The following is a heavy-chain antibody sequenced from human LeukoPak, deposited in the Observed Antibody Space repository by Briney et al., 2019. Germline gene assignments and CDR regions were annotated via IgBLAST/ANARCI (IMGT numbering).Heavy chain of an antibody. D-gene: IGHD6-19*01. CDR2: MNPNSGNT. CDR1: GYTFTSYD. Sequence: GASVKVSCKASGYTFTSYDINWVRQATGQGLEWMGWMNPNSGNTGYAQKFQGRVTITADKSTSTAYMELSSLRSEDTAVYYCARDGPPERVAGPRSSLKLKHDAFDIWGQGTMVTVSS. CDR3: ARDGPPERVAGPRSSLKLKHDAFDI. V-gene: IGHV1-8*01. J-gene: IGHJ3*02.